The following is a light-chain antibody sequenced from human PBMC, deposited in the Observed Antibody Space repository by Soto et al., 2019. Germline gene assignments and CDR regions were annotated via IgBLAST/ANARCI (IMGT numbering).Light chain of an antibody. CDR2: GAS. Sequence: EIVLTQSPVTLSLSPVERSTLSFRASQSVSSSYLAWYQQKPGQAPRLVIYGASTRATDMPGTFSGSGSGTEFTLTISSLQSEDFGVYYCQQYKNWPRTFGQGTKVDNK. V-gene: IGKV3-15*01. J-gene: IGKJ1*01. CDR1: QSVSSSY. CDR3: QQYKNWPRT.